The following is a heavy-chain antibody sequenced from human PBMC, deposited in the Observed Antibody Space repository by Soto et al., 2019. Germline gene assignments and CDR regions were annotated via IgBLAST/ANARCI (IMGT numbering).Heavy chain of an antibody. V-gene: IGHV4-31*03. Sequence: QVQLQESGPGLVKSSQTLSLTCTVSGGSISSDGNYWSWIRQHPGKGLEWIGYIYYSGSTYYNPSHKRRVTISVDTSKNQFSLKLNSVTAADTAVYYCARARMVRGIIYYYGMDVWGQGTTVTVSS. CDR3: ARARMVRGIIYYYGMDV. D-gene: IGHD3-10*01. CDR1: GGSISSDGNY. J-gene: IGHJ6*02. CDR2: IYYSGST.